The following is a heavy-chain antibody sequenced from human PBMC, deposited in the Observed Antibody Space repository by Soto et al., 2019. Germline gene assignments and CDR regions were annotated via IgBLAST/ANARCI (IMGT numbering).Heavy chain of an antibody. CDR3: AKDRRDGNSGSYVKWFDP. J-gene: IGHJ5*02. CDR2: ISYDGSNK. CDR1: GFTFSSYG. V-gene: IGHV3-30*18. D-gene: IGHD1-26*01. Sequence: QVQLVESGGGVVQPGRSLRLSCAASGFTFSSYGMHWVRQAPGKGLEWVAVISYDGSNKYYADSVKGRFTISRDNSKNTLYLQMNSLRAEDTAVYYCAKDRRDGNSGSYVKWFDPWGQGTLVTVSS.